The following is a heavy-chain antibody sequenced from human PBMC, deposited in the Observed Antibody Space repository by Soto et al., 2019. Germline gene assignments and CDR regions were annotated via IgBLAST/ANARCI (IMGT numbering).Heavy chain of an antibody. D-gene: IGHD6-19*01. CDR2: INPSGGST. J-gene: IGHJ4*02. V-gene: IGHV1-46*01. CDR1: GCTFTSYY. CDR3: ARDPSSGCYDY. Sequence: GASGKVSCRAAGCTFTSYYMHWVRQAPGQGLEWMGIINPSGGSTSYAQKFQGRVTMTRDTSTSTVYMELSSLRSEDTAVYYCARDPSSGCYDYWGQGTLVTVSS.